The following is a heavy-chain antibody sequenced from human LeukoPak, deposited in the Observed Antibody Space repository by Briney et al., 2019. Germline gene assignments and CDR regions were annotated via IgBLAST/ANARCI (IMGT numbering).Heavy chain of an antibody. CDR3: AYSVSAAINNFFDP. V-gene: IGHV1-18*01. J-gene: IGHJ5*02. CDR2: ISAYNGNT. Sequence: GASVKVSCKASGYTFTSYSFSWVRQAPGQGLEWMGWISAYNGNTNYAQNLQGRVTMTTDTSTSTAYMELTTLTSDDTAVYFCAYSVSAAINNFFDPWGQGTLVTVSS. CDR1: GYTFTSYS. D-gene: IGHD2-2*02.